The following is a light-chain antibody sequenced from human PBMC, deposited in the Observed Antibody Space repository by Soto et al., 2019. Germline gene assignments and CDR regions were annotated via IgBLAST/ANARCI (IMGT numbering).Light chain of an antibody. J-gene: IGKJ1*01. CDR1: QSVSNN. V-gene: IGKV3-15*01. CDR3: QQDNTWWT. CDR2: GAS. Sequence: EIVMTQSPATLSVSPGERATLSCRASQSVSNNLAWYQKKPGQAPRLLIYGASTRATGIPARFSGSGSGTEFTLTISSLQSEDFAVYYCQQDNTWWTFGQGTRVEIK.